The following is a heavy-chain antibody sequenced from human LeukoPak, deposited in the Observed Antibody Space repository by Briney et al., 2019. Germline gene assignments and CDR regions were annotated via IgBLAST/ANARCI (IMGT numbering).Heavy chain of an antibody. Sequence: SETLSLTCAVYGGSSSGYYWTWIRQPPAKGLEWIGEINRSGGTNYNPSLKSRVTISRDTSKNQFSLKLSSVTAADTALYYCARGHNEGAYYYGFTYWGQGTLVTVSS. V-gene: IGHV4-34*01. CDR1: GGSSSGYY. D-gene: IGHD3-3*01. CDR3: ARGHNEGAYYYGFTY. J-gene: IGHJ4*02. CDR2: INRSGGT.